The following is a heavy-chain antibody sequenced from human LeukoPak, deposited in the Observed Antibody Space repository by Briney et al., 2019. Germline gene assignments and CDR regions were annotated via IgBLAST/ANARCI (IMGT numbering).Heavy chain of an antibody. J-gene: IGHJ4*02. D-gene: IGHD2-2*01. CDR3: ARQDGSTNDY. V-gene: IGHV5-51*01. CDR2: ISPTDSDT. Sequence: GESLKISCKDSGYSFTSYWIGWVREMPGKGLEWMGIISPTDSDTRYSPSFQGQVTISADRSISTAYLQWSSLKASDTAMYYCARQDGSTNDYWGQGTLVTVSS. CDR1: GYSFTSYW.